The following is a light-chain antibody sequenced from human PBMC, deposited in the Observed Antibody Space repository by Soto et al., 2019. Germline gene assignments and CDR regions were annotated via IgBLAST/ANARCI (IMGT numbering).Light chain of an antibody. Sequence: ETVLTQSPGTLSLSPGERATLSCRASPSVGSNLAWYQQKPGQAPRLLIYGASNTATGIPARFSGSGSGADFTLTISRLEPEDFAAYYCQQYGTSPFTFGPGTKVDIK. CDR2: GAS. CDR1: PSVGSN. J-gene: IGKJ3*01. V-gene: IGKV3-20*01. CDR3: QQYGTSPFT.